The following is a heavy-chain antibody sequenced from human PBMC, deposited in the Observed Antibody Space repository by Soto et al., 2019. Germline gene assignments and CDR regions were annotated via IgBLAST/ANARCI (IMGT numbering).Heavy chain of an antibody. CDR3: ARDTHLAAAGNYYYYGMDV. CDR2: IKQDGSEK. V-gene: IGHV3-7*01. J-gene: IGHJ6*02. D-gene: IGHD6-13*01. CDR1: GFTFSSYW. Sequence: GGSLRLSCAASGFTFSSYWMSWVRQAPGKGLEWVANIKQDGSEKYYVDSVKGRFTISRDNAKNSLYLQMNSLRGEDTAVYYCARDTHLAAAGNYYYYGMDVWGQGTTVTVSS.